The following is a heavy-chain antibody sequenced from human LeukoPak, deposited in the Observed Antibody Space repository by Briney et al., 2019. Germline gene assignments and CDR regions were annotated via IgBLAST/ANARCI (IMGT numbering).Heavy chain of an antibody. CDR3: ARSPYSSSPRYYYYYYMDV. D-gene: IGHD6-6*01. CDR2: ISGSGGST. V-gene: IGHV3-23*01. CDR1: GFTFSSYG. J-gene: IGHJ6*03. Sequence: GGTLRLSCAASGFTFSSYGMSWVRQAPGKGLEWVSAISGSGGSTYYADSVKGRFTISRDNSKNTLYLQMNSLRAEDTAVYYCARSPYSSSPRYYYYYYMDVWGKGTTVTVSS.